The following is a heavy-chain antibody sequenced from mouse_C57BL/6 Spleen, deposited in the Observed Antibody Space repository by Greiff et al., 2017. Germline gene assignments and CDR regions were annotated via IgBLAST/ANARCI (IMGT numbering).Heavy chain of an antibody. J-gene: IGHJ4*01. CDR3: ARDTGDYYAMDY. Sequence: EVQRVESEGGLVQPGSSMKLSCTASGFTFSDYYMAWVRQVPEKGLEWVANINYDGSSTYYLDSLKSRFIISRDNAKNILYLQMSSLKSEDTATYYCARDTGDYYAMDYWGQGTSVTVSS. CDR1: GFTFSDYY. V-gene: IGHV5-16*01. CDR2: INYDGSST.